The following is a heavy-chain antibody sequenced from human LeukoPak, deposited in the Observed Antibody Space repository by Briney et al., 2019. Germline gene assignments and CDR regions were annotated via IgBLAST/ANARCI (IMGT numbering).Heavy chain of an antibody. D-gene: IGHD1-26*01. CDR3: AKGTGRYWTFFDY. V-gene: IGHV3-9*01. Sequence: QSGRSLILSCAASGFTFDDYAMHWVRQAPGKGLEWVSGISWNSGSIDYADSVKGRFTISRDNAKNSLYLQMNSLRPEDTAFYYCAKGTGRYWTFFDYWGQGTLVTVSS. CDR1: GFTFDDYA. J-gene: IGHJ4*02. CDR2: ISWNSGSI.